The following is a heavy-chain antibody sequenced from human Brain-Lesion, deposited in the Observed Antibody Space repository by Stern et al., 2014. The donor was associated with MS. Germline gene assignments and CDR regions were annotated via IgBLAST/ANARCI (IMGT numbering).Heavy chain of an antibody. D-gene: IGHD1-14*01. V-gene: IGHV1-69*02. CDR3: TTSPYGLDA. Sequence: VQLVQSGAELKKPGSSVKVSCKASGGPFSSYTVSWVRQAPGQGLEWRGKIIPILGVANYAPKFQGRVTITADKFTGTAYMEVTSLRSEDTAIYYCTTSPYGLDAWGQGTTVTVSS. CDR1: GGPFSSYT. CDR2: IIPILGVA. J-gene: IGHJ6*02.